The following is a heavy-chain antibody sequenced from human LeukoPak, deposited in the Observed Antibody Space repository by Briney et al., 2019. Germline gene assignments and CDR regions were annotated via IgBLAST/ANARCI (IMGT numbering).Heavy chain of an antibody. CDR2: INHSGST. CDR3: ATDDYYGSGSYDY. Sequence: SETLSLTCAVYGGTFSGYYWSWIRQPPGKGLEWIGEINHSGSTNYNPSLKRRVTISVDTSKNQFSLKLSSVTAADTAVYYCATDDYYGSGSYDYWGQGTLVTVSS. V-gene: IGHV4-34*01. D-gene: IGHD3-10*01. J-gene: IGHJ4*02. CDR1: GGTFSGYY.